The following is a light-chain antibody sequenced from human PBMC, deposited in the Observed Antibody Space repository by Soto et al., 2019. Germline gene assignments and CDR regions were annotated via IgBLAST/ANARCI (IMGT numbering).Light chain of an antibody. J-gene: IGLJ3*02. CDR2: DTY. CDR1: TGGITSGHY. Sequence: QAVVTQEPSLTVSPGGTVTLTCGSSTGGITSGHYPDWIQQKPGQAPRTLIYDTYDKHSWTPVRFSGSLLEGKAALTLSGAQPEDEADYYCFLSQSGDRLFGGGTKLTVL. CDR3: FLSQSGDRL. V-gene: IGLV7-46*01.